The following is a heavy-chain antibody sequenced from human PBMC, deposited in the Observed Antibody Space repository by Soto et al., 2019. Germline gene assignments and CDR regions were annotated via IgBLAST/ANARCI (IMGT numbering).Heavy chain of an antibody. CDR3: ALAGRQQLVENWFDP. V-gene: IGHV1-8*01. Sequence: ASVKVSCKASGYTFTSYDINWVRQATGQGLEWMGWMNPNSGNTGYAQKFQGRVTMTRNTSISTAYMELSSLRSEDTAVYYCALAGRQQLVENWFDPWGQGTLVTVSS. CDR2: MNPNSGNT. CDR1: GYTFTSYD. D-gene: IGHD6-13*01. J-gene: IGHJ5*02.